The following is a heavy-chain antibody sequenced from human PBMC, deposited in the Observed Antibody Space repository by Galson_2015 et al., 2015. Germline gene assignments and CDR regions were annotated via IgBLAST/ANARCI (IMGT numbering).Heavy chain of an antibody. J-gene: IGHJ3*02. Sequence: SVKVSCKASGYTFTSYYMHWARQAPGQGLEWMGIINPSGGSTSYAQKFQGRVTMTRDTSTSTVYMELSSLRSEDTAVYYCAREGAGDYYDSSGDGAFDIWGQGTMVTVSS. D-gene: IGHD3-22*01. V-gene: IGHV1-46*01. CDR1: GYTFTSYY. CDR2: INPSGGST. CDR3: AREGAGDYYDSSGDGAFDI.